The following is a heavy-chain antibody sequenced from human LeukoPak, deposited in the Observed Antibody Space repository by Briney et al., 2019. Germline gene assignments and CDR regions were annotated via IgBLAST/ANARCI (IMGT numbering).Heavy chain of an antibody. V-gene: IGHV4-59*05. CDR3: ARDRYYYGSGSYPYMDV. J-gene: IGHJ6*03. D-gene: IGHD3-10*01. CDR2: IYYSGST. CDR1: GGSISDYF. Sequence: SETLSLTFTVSGGSISDYFWSWIRQPPGKGLEWIGSIYYSGSTYYNPSLKSRVTISVDTSKNQFSLKLSSVTAADTAVYYCARDRYYYGSGSYPYMDVWGKGTTVTISS.